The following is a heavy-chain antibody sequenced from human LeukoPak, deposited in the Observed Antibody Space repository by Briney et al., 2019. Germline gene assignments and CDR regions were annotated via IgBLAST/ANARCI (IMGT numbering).Heavy chain of an antibody. CDR2: ISSSGSTI. J-gene: IGHJ4*02. V-gene: IGHV3-48*03. CDR3: ARAPYYYESSGAFDY. Sequence: PGGSLRLSCAASGFIFSSYEMNWVRQAPGKGLEWVSYISSSGSTIYYADSVKGRFTISRDNAKNSLYLQMNSLRAEDTAVYYCARAPYYYESSGAFDYWGQGTLVTVSS. CDR1: GFIFSSYE. D-gene: IGHD3-22*01.